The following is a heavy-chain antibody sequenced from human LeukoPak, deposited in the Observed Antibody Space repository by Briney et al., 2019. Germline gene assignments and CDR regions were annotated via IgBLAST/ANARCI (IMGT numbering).Heavy chain of an antibody. CDR2: ISGSSGII. CDR3: ARRSTYYESSGQVPFDY. J-gene: IGHJ4*02. Sequence: GGSLRLSCAASGFTFNTYTMNWVRQAPGKGLEWVSYISGSSGIIDYADSVRGRFTISRDNAKNSLYLQMNSLRAEDTAVYYCARRSTYYESSGQVPFDYWGQGTLVTVSS. D-gene: IGHD3-22*01. CDR1: GFTFNTYT. V-gene: IGHV3-48*01.